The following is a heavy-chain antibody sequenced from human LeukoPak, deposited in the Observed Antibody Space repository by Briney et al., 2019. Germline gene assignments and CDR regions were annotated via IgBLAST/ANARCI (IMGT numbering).Heavy chain of an antibody. CDR3: ATEAPVGVT. V-gene: IGHV1-2*02. J-gene: IGHJ5*02. CDR1: GYRFTFYY. CDR2: INPNSGGT. Sequence: GASVKVSCKSSGYRFTFYYLHWVRQAPGQGLEWMGWINPNSGGTNYAQKFQGRVTLTRDTSISTAYMELSKLRSDDTAIFYCATEAPVGVTWGQGTLVTVSS. D-gene: IGHD1-26*01.